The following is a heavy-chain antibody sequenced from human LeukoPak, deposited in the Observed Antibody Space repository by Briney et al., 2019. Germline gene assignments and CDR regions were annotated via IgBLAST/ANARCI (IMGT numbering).Heavy chain of an antibody. CDR2: IYHSGST. J-gene: IGHJ4*02. V-gene: IGHV4-30-2*01. D-gene: IGHD2-2*01. CDR3: ARSCSSTSCWDY. Sequence: KPSETLSLTCSVSGGSISSGGYSWSWIRQPPGKGLEWIGYIYHSGSTYYNPSLKSRVTISVDRSKNQFSLKLSSVTAADTAVYYCARSCSSTSCWDYWGQGTLVTVSS. CDR1: GGSISSGGYS.